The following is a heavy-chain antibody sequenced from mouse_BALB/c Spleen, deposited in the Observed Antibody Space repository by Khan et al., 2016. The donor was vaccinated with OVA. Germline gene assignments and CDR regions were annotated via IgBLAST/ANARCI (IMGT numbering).Heavy chain of an antibody. Sequence: EVELVESGGDLVRPGGSLQLSCAASGFTFSSYSMSWVRQTPDKRLEWVATISSDGDYTYYPDSVKGRFIISRDNAKNTLYLQMSSLKSEDTAMYYCASHLTGSFAYWGQGTLVTVSA. CDR3: ASHLTGSFAY. CDR2: ISSDGDYT. V-gene: IGHV5-6*01. CDR1: GFTFSSYS. D-gene: IGHD4-1*01. J-gene: IGHJ3*01.